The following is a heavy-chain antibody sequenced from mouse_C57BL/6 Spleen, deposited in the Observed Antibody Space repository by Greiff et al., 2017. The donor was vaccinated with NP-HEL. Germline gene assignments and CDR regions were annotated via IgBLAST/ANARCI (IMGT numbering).Heavy chain of an antibody. J-gene: IGHJ4*01. CDR2: IDPSDSYT. CDR3: ARKEGIYAMDY. D-gene: IGHD6-1*01. CDR1: GYTFTSYW. V-gene: IGHV1-50*01. Sequence: QVQLQQPGAELVKPGASVKLSCKASGYTFTSYWMQWVKQRPGQGLEWIGEIDPSDSYTNYNQKFKGKATLTVDTSSSTAYMQLSSLTSEDSAVYYCARKEGIYAMDYWGQGTSVTVSS.